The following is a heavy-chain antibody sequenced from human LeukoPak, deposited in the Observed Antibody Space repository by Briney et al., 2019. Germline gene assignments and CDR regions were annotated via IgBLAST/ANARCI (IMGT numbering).Heavy chain of an antibody. CDR2: ISSNGGST. Sequence: GGSLRLSCAASGFTFSSYAMHWVRQAPGKGLEYVSAISSNGGSTYYANSVKGRFTISRDNSKNTLYLQMGSLRAEDMAVYYCARGLRYCSSTSCYNIDYWGQGTLVTVSS. V-gene: IGHV3-64*01. CDR3: ARGLRYCSSTSCYNIDY. D-gene: IGHD2-2*02. CDR1: GFTFSSYA. J-gene: IGHJ4*02.